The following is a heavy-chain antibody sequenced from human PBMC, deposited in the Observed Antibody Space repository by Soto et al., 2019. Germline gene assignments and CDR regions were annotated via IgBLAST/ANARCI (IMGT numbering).Heavy chain of an antibody. Sequence: EVQLVESGGGLVKPGGSPRLSCAASGFTFSSYSMNWVRQAPGKGLEWVSYISSSTGYTYYADSVKGRFTISRDNAKNSLYLQMNSLRAEDTAVYYCARDRGCSGGSCYSKGMDVWGQGTTVTVSS. CDR1: GFTFSSYS. V-gene: IGHV3-21*02. D-gene: IGHD2-15*01. CDR3: ARDRGCSGGSCYSKGMDV. CDR2: ISSSTGYT. J-gene: IGHJ6*02.